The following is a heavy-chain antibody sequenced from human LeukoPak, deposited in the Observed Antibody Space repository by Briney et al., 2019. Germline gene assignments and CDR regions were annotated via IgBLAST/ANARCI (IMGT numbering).Heavy chain of an antibody. V-gene: IGHV1-18*01. D-gene: IGHD2-15*01. Sequence: AASVKVSCKASGYTFTSYGISWVRQAPGQGLEWMGWISAYNGNTNYAQKLQGRVTMTTDTSTSTAYMELRSLRSDDTAVYYCARVSRMVAATLIPDVYWGQGTLVTVSS. J-gene: IGHJ4*02. CDR3: ARVSRMVAATLIPDVY. CDR2: ISAYNGNT. CDR1: GYTFTSYG.